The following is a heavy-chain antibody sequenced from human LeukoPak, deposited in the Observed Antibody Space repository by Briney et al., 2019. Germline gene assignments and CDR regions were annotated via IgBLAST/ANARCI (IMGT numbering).Heavy chain of an antibody. CDR2: ISSSSSYI. CDR1: GFTFSSYS. Sequence: GGSLRLSCAASGFTFSSYSMNWVRQAPGKGLEWVSSISSSSSYIYYADSVKGRFTISRDNAKNSLYLQMNSLRAEDTAVYYCARDTQTTTVVTPIYYSMDVWGQGTTVTVSS. D-gene: IGHD4-23*01. J-gene: IGHJ6*02. V-gene: IGHV3-21*01. CDR3: ARDTQTTTVVTPIYYSMDV.